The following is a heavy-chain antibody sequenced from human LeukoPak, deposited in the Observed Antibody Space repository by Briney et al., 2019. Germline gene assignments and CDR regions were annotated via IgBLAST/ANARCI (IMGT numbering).Heavy chain of an antibody. V-gene: IGHV1-8*03. CDR2: MNPNSGNT. Sequence: GASVKVSCKASGYTFTSYDINWVRQATGQGLEWMGWMNPNSGNTGYAQKFQGRVTITRNTSISTAYMELSSLRSEDTAVYYCARGHLRYFDWLQHYYYYYMDVWGKGTTVTVSS. D-gene: IGHD3-9*01. CDR3: ARGHLRYFDWLQHYYYYYMDV. J-gene: IGHJ6*03. CDR1: GYTFTSYD.